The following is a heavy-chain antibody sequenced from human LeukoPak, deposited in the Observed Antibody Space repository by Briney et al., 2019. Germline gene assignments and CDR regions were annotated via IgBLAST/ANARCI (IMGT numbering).Heavy chain of an antibody. D-gene: IGHD1-26*01. Sequence: GGSLRLSCAASGFTFSTYWMDWVRQAPGKGLEWVANIEQDGSDKYYVDSVKGRFTISRDNTKNSVFLQMNSLRAEDTAVYYCSVSLNSWGQGTLVTVSS. CDR2: IEQDGSDK. CDR1: GFTFSTYW. J-gene: IGHJ4*02. CDR3: SVSLNS. V-gene: IGHV3-7*01.